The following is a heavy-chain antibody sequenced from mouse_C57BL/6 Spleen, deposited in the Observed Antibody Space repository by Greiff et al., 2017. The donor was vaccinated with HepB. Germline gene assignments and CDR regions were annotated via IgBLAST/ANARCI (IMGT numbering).Heavy chain of an antibody. V-gene: IGHV5-4*01. Sequence: EVKLVESGGGLVKPGGSLKLSCAASGFTFSSYAMSWVRQTPEKRLEWVATISDGGSYTYYPDNVKGRFTISRDNAKNNLYLQMSHLKSEDTAMYYCAREGRIDYYGSSYVSWFAYWGQGTLVTVSA. CDR1: GFTFSSYA. D-gene: IGHD1-1*01. J-gene: IGHJ3*01. CDR2: ISDGGSYT. CDR3: AREGRIDYYGSSYVSWFAY.